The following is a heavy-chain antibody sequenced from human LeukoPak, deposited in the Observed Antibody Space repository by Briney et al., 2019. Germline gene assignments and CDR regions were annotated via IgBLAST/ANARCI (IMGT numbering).Heavy chain of an antibody. CDR1: GFTFNGYW. V-gene: IGHV3-7*01. CDR3: ATSSNAPGNH. J-gene: IGHJ5*02. Sequence: GGSLRLSCAASGFTFNGYWMSWDRQAPGKGLEWVANIKEDGSAQYYVGSVKGRFTISRDNAKNSLNLQMNSLRAEDTAVYYCATSSNAPGNHWGQGTLVTVSS. CDR2: IKEDGSAQ. D-gene: IGHD2-2*01.